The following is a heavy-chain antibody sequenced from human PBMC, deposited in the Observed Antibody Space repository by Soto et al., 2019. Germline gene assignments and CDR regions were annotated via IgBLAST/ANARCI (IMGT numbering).Heavy chain of an antibody. D-gene: IGHD6-6*01. V-gene: IGHV5-10-1*01. Sequence: PGESLKISCKGFGYSFTNSWITWVRQMPGKGLEWMGKIDPSDSYADYSPSFQGHVTIPADKSISTVFLHWSSLKASDTAIYYCARDTIIAARPLDHCGQRTQVTVSS. CDR3: ARDTIIAARPLDH. CDR1: GYSFTNSW. J-gene: IGHJ4*02. CDR2: IDPSDSYA.